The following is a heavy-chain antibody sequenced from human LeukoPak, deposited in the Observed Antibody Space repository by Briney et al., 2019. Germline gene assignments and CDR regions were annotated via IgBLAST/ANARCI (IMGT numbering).Heavy chain of an antibody. Sequence: GASVKVSCKASGYTFTRYYMHWVRQAPGQGREWMGWINPNSGGTNYAQKFQGRVTITRHTSISTAYMELSRLRSDDTAVYYCARVRPPYGSGSYYKVLGYFDYRGQGTLVTVSS. D-gene: IGHD3-10*01. CDR3: ARVRPPYGSGSYYKVLGYFDY. CDR2: INPNSGGT. V-gene: IGHV1-2*02. J-gene: IGHJ4*02. CDR1: GYTFTRYY.